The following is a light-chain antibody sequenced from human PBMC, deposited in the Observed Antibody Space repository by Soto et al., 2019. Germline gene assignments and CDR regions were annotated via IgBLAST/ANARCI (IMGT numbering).Light chain of an antibody. J-gene: IGKJ1*01. CDR1: QSISSW. V-gene: IGKV1-5*01. CDR3: QQYNTFPRT. Sequence: DIQMTQSPSTLSASVGDRVTITCRASQSISSWLAWYQQKPGQAPNLLIFDASSLESGVPSRFSGSGSGTEFTLTITSLQPDDFATYYCQQYNTFPRTFGQGTKVEIK. CDR2: DAS.